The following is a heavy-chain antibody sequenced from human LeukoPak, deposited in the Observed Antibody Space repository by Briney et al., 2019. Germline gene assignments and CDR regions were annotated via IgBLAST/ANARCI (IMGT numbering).Heavy chain of an antibody. CDR3: ARTPLTTAVTLNFDY. J-gene: IGHJ4*02. Sequence: ASVKVSCKAPGYTFTGYYMHWVRQAPGQGLEWMGWINPNSGGTNYAQKFQGRVTMTRDTSISTAYMELSRLRSDDTAVYYCARTPLTTAVTLNFDYWGQGTLVTVSS. CDR2: INPNSGGT. D-gene: IGHD4-23*01. CDR1: GYTFTGYY. V-gene: IGHV1-2*02.